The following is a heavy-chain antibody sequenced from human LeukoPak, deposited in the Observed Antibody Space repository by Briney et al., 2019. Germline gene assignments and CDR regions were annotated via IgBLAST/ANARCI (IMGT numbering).Heavy chain of an antibody. Sequence: SETLSLTCTVSCDSISSDYWSWIRQPPGKGLEWIGYIYRFGNTDYNPSLMRRVTISLDTSKKQLSLNLTSVTAADTAVYYCAGRGQRYFRDWGQGTLVTVSS. CDR1: CDSISSDY. J-gene: IGHJ1*01. V-gene: IGHV4-4*08. CDR3: AGRGQRYFRD. CDR2: IYRFGNT.